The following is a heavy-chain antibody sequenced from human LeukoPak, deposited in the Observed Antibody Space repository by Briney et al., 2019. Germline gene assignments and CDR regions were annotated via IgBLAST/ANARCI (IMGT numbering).Heavy chain of an antibody. CDR1: GFTFDDYA. J-gene: IGHJ3*02. D-gene: IGHD5-18*01. CDR2: ISWNSGTI. Sequence: GRSLRLSCAASGFTFDDYAMHWVRQAPGKGLEWVSGISWNSGTIGYADSVKGRFTISRDNSKNTLYLQMNSLRAEDTAVYYCAKARIQLWHYDAFDIWGQGTMVTVSS. CDR3: AKARIQLWHYDAFDI. V-gene: IGHV3-9*01.